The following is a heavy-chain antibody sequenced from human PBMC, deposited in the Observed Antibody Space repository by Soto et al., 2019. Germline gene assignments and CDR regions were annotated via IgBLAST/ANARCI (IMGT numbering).Heavy chain of an antibody. CDR1: GFTVSSNY. Sequence: EVQLVETGGGLIQPGGSLRLSCAISGFTVSSNYMSWVRQAPEKGLEWVSVIYSRGTTYYTDSVKGRLTISRDNSKNKLYLQMCRLSAEDTGVYDCVRTGAYGDYFDFWGQGTLVTVSS. J-gene: IGHJ4*02. D-gene: IGHD4-17*01. V-gene: IGHV3-53*02. CDR3: VRTGAYGDYFDF. CDR2: IYSRGTT.